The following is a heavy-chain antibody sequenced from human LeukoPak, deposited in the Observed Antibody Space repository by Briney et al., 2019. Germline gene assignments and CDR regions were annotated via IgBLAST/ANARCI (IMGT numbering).Heavy chain of an antibody. Sequence: GSLRLSCAASGFTFSSCGMSWVRQAPGKGLEWIGSMYFSGSTYYNASLQSRVTISIETSKNQISLRLNSVTAADTAMYYCAKSGGYGLIDYWGQGTLVTVSS. D-gene: IGHD1-26*01. CDR2: MYFSGST. CDR3: AKSGGYGLIDY. V-gene: IGHV4-39*01. CDR1: GFTFSSCG. J-gene: IGHJ4*02.